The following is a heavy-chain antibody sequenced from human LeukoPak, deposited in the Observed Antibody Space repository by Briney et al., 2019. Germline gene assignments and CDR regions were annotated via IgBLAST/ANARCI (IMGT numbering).Heavy chain of an antibody. CDR3: ARGDYYGSGENPISH. J-gene: IGHJ4*02. CDR2: MNPNSGNT. Sequence: ASVKVSCKASGYTFTNNGISWVRQATGQGLEWMGWMNPNSGNTGYAQKFQGRVTMTRNTSISTAYMELSSLRSEDTAVYYCARGDYYGSGENPISHWGQGTLVTVSS. CDR1: GYTFTNNG. V-gene: IGHV1-8*02. D-gene: IGHD3-10*01.